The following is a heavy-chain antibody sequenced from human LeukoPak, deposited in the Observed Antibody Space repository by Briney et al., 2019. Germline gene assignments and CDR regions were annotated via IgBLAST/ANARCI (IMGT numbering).Heavy chain of an antibody. Sequence: ASVKVSCKASGGTFSSYAISWVRQAPGQGLEWMGIINPSGGSTSYAQKFQGRVTMTRDTSTSTVYMELSSLRSEDTAVYYCARAVTLDDYGDWLFDYWGQGTLVTVPS. CDR1: GGTFSSYA. D-gene: IGHD4-17*01. V-gene: IGHV1-46*01. J-gene: IGHJ4*02. CDR2: INPSGGST. CDR3: ARAVTLDDYGDWLFDY.